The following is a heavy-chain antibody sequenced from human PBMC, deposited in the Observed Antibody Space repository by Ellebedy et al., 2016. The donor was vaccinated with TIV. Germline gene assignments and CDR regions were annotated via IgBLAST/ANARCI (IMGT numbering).Heavy chain of an antibody. J-gene: IGHJ4*02. CDR2: ISGGGGTT. V-gene: IGHV3-23*01. CDR3: AKDLRGPFDH. CDR1: GFTFRSYD. Sequence: GESLKISCVGYGFTFRSYDMTWVRQAPGKGLEWVSGISGGGGTTYHADSVKGRFTISRDNSKKTLYLQMKSLRVEDTAVYYCAKDLRGPFDHWGQGTLVTVSS.